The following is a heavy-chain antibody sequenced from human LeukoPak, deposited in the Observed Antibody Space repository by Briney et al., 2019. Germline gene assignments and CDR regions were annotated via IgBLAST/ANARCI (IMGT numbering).Heavy chain of an antibody. Sequence: SETLSLTCTVSGGSISSYYWSWIRQPPGKGLEGIGYIYYSWSTNYHPSLKSRVTISVDTSKNQFSLKLSSVTAADTAVYYCARDSASMVRGVIIWSWFDPWGQGTLVTVSS. CDR3: ARDSASMVRGVIIWSWFDP. J-gene: IGHJ5*02. D-gene: IGHD3-10*01. CDR2: IYYSWST. V-gene: IGHV4-59*01. CDR1: GGSISSYY.